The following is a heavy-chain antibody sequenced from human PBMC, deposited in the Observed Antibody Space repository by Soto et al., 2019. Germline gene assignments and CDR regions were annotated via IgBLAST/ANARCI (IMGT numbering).Heavy chain of an antibody. D-gene: IGHD2-8*01. CDR3: TTDVDCTNGVCPTYFRYCLDV. J-gene: IGHJ6*03. Sequence: EVQVVESGGGLVKPGGSLRLSCAASGFPFRKAWLSWVLQAPGQGLEWVVRIRSAEDGVTTDYGAPLKGSCIISRDDSKNMLSLQMNSLNTEDSVISVCTTDVDCTNGVCPTYFRYCLDVWGKGTTVTVS. V-gene: IGHV3-15*01. CDR2: IRSAEDGVTT. CDR1: GFPFRKAW.